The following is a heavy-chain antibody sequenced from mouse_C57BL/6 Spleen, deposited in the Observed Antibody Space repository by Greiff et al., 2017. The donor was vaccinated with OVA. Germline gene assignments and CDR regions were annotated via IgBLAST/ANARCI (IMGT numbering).Heavy chain of an antibody. D-gene: IGHD1-1*01. CDR2: ISSGSSTI. Sequence: EVKLMESGGGLVKPGGSLKLSCAASGFTFSDYGMHWVRQAPEKGLEWVAYISSGSSTIYYADTVKGRFTISRDNAKNTLFLQMTSLRSEDTAMYYCARPLYGSSPAWCAYWGQGTLVTVSA. J-gene: IGHJ3*01. CDR1: GFTFSDYG. V-gene: IGHV5-17*01. CDR3: ARPLYGSSPAWCAY.